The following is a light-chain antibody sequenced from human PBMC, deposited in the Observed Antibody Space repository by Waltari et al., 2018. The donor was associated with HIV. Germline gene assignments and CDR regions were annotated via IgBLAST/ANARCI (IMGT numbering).Light chain of an antibody. J-gene: IGLJ2*01. V-gene: IGLV2-8*01. Sequence: QSALTQPTPASGSPGQSVTLPCPGISRSPAVYNHVSWYHKPPCKAPKLIICEVNTRPSGVPDRFSGSKSGNTASLTGSGLQAEDEAEYYCNSYGGNINFSFGGGTKLTVL. CDR2: EVN. CDR3: NSYGGNINFS. CDR1: SRSPAVYNH.